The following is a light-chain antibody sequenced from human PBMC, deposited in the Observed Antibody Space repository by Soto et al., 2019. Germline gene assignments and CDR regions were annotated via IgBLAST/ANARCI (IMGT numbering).Light chain of an antibody. V-gene: IGKV1-33*01. J-gene: IGKJ4*01. CDR2: DAS. CDR3: QQYDNLPT. Sequence: DIQMTQSPSSLSASVGDRVTITCQASKDIRNYLNRYHQKPGKATKLLIYDASNLETGVPSRFSESGCETDFTYSISSLQPEEIATYYCQQYDNLPTFGGGTKVEIK. CDR1: KDIRNY.